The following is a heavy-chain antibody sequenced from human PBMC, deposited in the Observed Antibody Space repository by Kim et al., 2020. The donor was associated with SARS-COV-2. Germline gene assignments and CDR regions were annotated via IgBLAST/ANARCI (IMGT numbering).Heavy chain of an antibody. CDR3: ARGYCSSTSCYTSFRYFDL. CDR1: GGSFSGYY. Sequence: SETLSLTCAVYGGSFSGYYWSWIRQPPGKGLEWIGEINHSGSTNYNPSLKSRVTISVDTSKNQFSLKLSSVTAADTAVYYCARGYCSSTSCYTSFRYFDLWGRGTLVTVSS. V-gene: IGHV4-34*01. CDR2: INHSGST. D-gene: IGHD2-2*02. J-gene: IGHJ2*01.